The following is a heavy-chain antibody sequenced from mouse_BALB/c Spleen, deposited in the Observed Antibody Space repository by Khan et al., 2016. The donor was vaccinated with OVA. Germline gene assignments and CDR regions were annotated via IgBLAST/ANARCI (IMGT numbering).Heavy chain of an antibody. Sequence: QVQLKESGPGLVAPSQSLSITCTVSGFSLSRYNIHWVRQPPGKGLEWLGMIWGGGGTDYNSTLKSRLSISKDNSKSQVFFKMNSLQANDTAIYYCARNYDYDEGLAYWGQGTLVTVSA. V-gene: IGHV2-6-4*01. CDR2: IWGGGGT. J-gene: IGHJ3*01. D-gene: IGHD2-4*01. CDR1: GFSLSRYN. CDR3: ARNYDYDEGLAY.